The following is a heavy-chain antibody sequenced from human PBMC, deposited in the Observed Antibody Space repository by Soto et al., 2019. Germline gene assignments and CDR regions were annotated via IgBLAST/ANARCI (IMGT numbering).Heavy chain of an antibody. J-gene: IGHJ4*02. D-gene: IGHD6-6*01. CDR2: IYWNDDK. V-gene: IGHV2-5*01. CDR3: AQVDDVAALFAY. Sequence: QITLKESGPTLVKPTQTLTLTCTFSGFSLSTTGEGVGWIRQPPGKALEWLAVIYWNDDKSYSPSLKSRLTISKDTSKKQVVLTMMHIAPVDTGTYYCAQVDDVAALFAYLGQGTLVTVSS. CDR1: GFSLSTTGEG.